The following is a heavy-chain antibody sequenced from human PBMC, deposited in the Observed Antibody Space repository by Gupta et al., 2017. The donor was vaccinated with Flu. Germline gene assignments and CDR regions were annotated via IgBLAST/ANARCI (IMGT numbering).Heavy chain of an antibody. CDR2: MNPYSGDA. Sequence: QVQLVQSWAEVKKPGASVRVACKAYGYAFNSFHINWVRQPPAQELEWIGAMNPYSGDAGYAQKFQGRVTMTRDTSTDTAYLELRGLSSGDTATYYCARRVGLYCSVTTCYFDNWGQGTLVTVSS. CDR1: GYAFNSFH. CDR3: ARRVGLYCSVTTCYFDN. J-gene: IGHJ4*02. V-gene: IGHV1-8*01. D-gene: IGHD2-15*01.